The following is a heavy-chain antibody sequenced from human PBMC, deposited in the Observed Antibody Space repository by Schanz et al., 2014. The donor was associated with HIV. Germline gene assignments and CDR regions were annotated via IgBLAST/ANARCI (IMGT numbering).Heavy chain of an antibody. CDR2: IWYDGSNK. CDR3: AKRRDSGYAYFDY. V-gene: IGHV3-33*06. Sequence: QVQLVESGGGVVQPGRSLRLSCAASGFTFRSYGMHWVRQAPGKGLEWVAVIWYDGSNKYYADSVKGRFTISRDNSKNTLYLQMNSLRAEDTAVYYCAKRRDSGYAYFDYWGQGTLVTVSS. J-gene: IGHJ4*02. D-gene: IGHD1-1*01. CDR1: GFTFRSYG.